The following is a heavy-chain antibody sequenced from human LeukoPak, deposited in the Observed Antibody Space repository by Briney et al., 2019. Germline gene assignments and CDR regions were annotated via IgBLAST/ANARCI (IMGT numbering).Heavy chain of an antibody. CDR3: ARDLVSDYGYFDY. CDR1: GFTFSSYW. CDR2: IKQDGSEK. J-gene: IGHJ4*02. V-gene: IGHV3-7*01. Sequence: PGGSLRLSCAASGFTFSSYWMSWVRQAPGKGLEWVANIKQDGSEKYYVDSVKGRFTISRDNAKNSLYLQMNSLRAEDTAVYYCARDLVSDYGYFDYWGQGTLVTVSS. D-gene: IGHD4-17*01.